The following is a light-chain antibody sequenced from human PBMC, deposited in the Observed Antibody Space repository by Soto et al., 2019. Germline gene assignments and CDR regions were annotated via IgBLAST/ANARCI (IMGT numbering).Light chain of an antibody. Sequence: DIQMTQSPSTLSASVGDRVTITCRTSQTINTWLAWYQQKPGEAPKLLIYAASSLQSGVPSRFSGSGSGTDFTLTISSLQPEDFATYYCQQSYSTPRKTFGQGTKVDIK. CDR2: AAS. V-gene: IGKV1-39*01. CDR3: QQSYSTPRKT. J-gene: IGKJ1*01. CDR1: QTINTW.